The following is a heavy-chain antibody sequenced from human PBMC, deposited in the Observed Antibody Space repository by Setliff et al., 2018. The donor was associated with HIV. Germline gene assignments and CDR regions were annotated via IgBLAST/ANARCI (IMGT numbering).Heavy chain of an antibody. V-gene: IGHV4-4*08. CDR2: IYPIGRPDYPSGNT. Sequence: SETLSLTCTVSGGSISSYYWSWIRQSPGKGLEWIGYIYPIGRPDYPSGNTVYNPSFRSRVTLSLDTSKNQFSLKLTSVTAADAAVYYCTGDYNSGSHRFDYWGQGTPVTVSS. J-gene: IGHJ4*02. CDR3: TGDYNSGSHRFDY. D-gene: IGHD3-10*01. CDR1: GGSISSYY.